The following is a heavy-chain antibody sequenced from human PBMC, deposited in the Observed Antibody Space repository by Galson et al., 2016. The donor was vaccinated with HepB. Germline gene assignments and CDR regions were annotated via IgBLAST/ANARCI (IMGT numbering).Heavy chain of an antibody. Sequence: SWIRQPPGKGLEWIGHIYNSGSTKYNPSLRSRVAMSIDKSKNQFSLELTSVTAADTAVYYCASSEYCTSSSCYRAFDFWGLGTMVTVSS. CDR3: ASSEYCTSSSCYRAFDF. D-gene: IGHD2-2*01. CDR2: IYNSGST. J-gene: IGHJ3*01. V-gene: IGHV4-59*01.